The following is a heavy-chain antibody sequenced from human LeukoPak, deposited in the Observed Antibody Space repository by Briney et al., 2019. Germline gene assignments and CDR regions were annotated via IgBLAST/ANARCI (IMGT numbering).Heavy chain of an antibody. Sequence: SETLSLTCTVSGGSMRGSSYSWGWIRQPPGKGLEWIGQIYYSGSTQYSPSLKSRVTISIDTFKSQFSLKLISATAADTAVYYCARLDTSGPDDCWGQGTLVTVSS. CDR1: GGSMRGSSYS. V-gene: IGHV4-39*01. CDR2: IYYSGST. J-gene: IGHJ4*02. CDR3: ARLDTSGPDDC. D-gene: IGHD3-22*01.